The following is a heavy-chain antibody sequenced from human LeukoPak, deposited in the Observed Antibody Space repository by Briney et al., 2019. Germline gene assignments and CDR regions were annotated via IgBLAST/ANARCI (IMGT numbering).Heavy chain of an antibody. CDR1: GGSISSGDYY. V-gene: IGHV3-53*01. J-gene: IGHJ4*02. Sequence: PSETLSLTCTVSGGSISSGDYYWSWVRQAPGKGLEWVSLIYSGENTYYADSVKGRFTISRDSSINALFLEMNSLRAEDTAVYYCASTMYTSAPTFDYWGQGTLVTVSS. CDR2: IYSGENT. D-gene: IGHD6-25*01. CDR3: ASTMYTSAPTFDY.